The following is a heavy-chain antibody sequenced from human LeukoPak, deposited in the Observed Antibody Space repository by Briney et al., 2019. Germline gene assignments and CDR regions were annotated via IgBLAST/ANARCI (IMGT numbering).Heavy chain of an antibody. V-gene: IGHV1-18*04. CDR1: GYTFTDYY. CDR3: ARGLSYRFPFDY. D-gene: IGHD2-8*01. Sequence: ASVKVSCKASGYTFTDYYMHWVRQAPGQGLEWMGWISAYNGNTNYAQKLQGRVTMTTDTSTSTAYMELRSLRSDDTAVYYCARGLSYRFPFDYWGQGTLVTVSS. J-gene: IGHJ4*02. CDR2: ISAYNGNT.